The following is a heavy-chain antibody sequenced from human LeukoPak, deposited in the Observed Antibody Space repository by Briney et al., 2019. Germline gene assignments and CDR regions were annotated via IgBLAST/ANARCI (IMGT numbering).Heavy chain of an antibody. J-gene: IGHJ4*02. CDR2: IYYSGST. Sequence: SETLSLTCTVSGGSISSYYWSWIRQPLGKGLEWIGYIYYSGSTNYNPSLKSRVTISVDTSKNQFSLKLSSVTAADTAVYYCARDLRKGGYDYWGQGTLVTVSS. CDR3: ARDLRKGGYDY. V-gene: IGHV4-59*01. CDR1: GGSISSYY. D-gene: IGHD6-13*01.